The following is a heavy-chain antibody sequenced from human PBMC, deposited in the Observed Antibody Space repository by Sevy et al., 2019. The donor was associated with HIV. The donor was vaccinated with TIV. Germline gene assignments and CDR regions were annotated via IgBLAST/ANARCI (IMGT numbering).Heavy chain of an antibody. J-gene: IGHJ4*02. CDR2: IKHDGSEK. CDR1: GFTFSSYW. V-gene: IGHV3-7*01. CDR3: ARDLREYSSSSKYYFDY. D-gene: IGHD6-6*01. Sequence: GGSLRLSCAASGFTFSSYWMSWVRQAPGKGLEWVATIKHDGSEKYYVDSVKGRFTISRDNAKNSLYLQMNSLRAEDTAVYYCARDLREYSSSSKYYFDYWGQGILVTVSS.